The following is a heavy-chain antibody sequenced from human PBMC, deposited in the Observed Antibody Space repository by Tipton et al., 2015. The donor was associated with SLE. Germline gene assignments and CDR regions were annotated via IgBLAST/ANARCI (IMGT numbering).Heavy chain of an antibody. CDR1: GGSINTYY. V-gene: IGHV4-4*07. Sequence: TLSLTCTVSGGSINTYYWAWVRPPAGKGLEWIGSIYTGGNTKYNPSLESRVSLSVDTSRGQFFLEVRSVTAADTAVYYCVVCSPSSCSYFDYWGQGRLVTVSS. CDR3: VVCSPSSCSYFDY. J-gene: IGHJ4*02. D-gene: IGHD2-2*01. CDR2: IYTGGNT.